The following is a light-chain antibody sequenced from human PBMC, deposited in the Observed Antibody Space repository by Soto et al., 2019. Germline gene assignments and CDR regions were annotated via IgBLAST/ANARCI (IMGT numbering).Light chain of an antibody. CDR3: QQYGSSPRT. CDR2: GAF. J-gene: IGKJ1*01. CDR1: QSVSSN. Sequence: EIVMTQSPATLSVSPGERATLSCRASQSVSSNLAWYQQKPGQAPRLLIYGAFTRATGLPARFSGSGSGTEFTLTISSLQSEDFAVYYCQQYGSSPRTFGHGTKVDIK. V-gene: IGKV3-15*01.